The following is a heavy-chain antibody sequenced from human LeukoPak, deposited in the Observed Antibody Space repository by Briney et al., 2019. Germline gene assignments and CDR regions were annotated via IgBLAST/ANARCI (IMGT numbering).Heavy chain of an antibody. CDR2: IIPIFGTA. D-gene: IGHD4-17*01. Sequence: SSVNVSCKASGGTFSSYAISWVRQAPGQGLECMGGIIPIFGTANYAQKFRGRVTITADESTSTAYMELSSLRSEDTAVYFCATAHDYGERTYYYYYMDVWGKGTTVTVSS. J-gene: IGHJ6*03. CDR1: GGTFSSYA. V-gene: IGHV1-69*01. CDR3: ATAHDYGERTYYYYYMDV.